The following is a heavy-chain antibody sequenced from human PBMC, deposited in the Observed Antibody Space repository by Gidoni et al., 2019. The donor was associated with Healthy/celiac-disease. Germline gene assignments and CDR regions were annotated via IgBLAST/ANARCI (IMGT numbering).Heavy chain of an antibody. V-gene: IGHV3-49*04. CDR3: TTPTHYYYGSGSYYERVSWYYYYYGMDV. D-gene: IGHD3-10*01. Sequence: EVQLVEYGGGLVQPGRSLRLSCTASGFTFGDYAMSWVRLAPGKGLAWVGFIRSKAYGGTTEYAASVKGRFTISRDDSKSIAYLQMNSLKTEDTAVYYCTTPTHYYYGSGSYYERVSWYYYYYGMDVWGQGTTVTVSS. CDR1: GFTFGDYA. J-gene: IGHJ6*02. CDR2: IRSKAYGGTT.